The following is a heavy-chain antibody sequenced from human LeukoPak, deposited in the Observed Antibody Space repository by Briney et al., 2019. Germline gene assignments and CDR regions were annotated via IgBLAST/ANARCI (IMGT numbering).Heavy chain of an antibody. CDR2: IYYSGST. J-gene: IGHJ3*02. CDR3: ARSPGNAFDI. V-gene: IGHV4-30-4*01. CDR1: GGSISSGDYY. Sequence: SETLSLTCTVSGGSISSGDYYWSWIRQPPGKGLEWIGYIYYSGSTYYNPSLKSRVTISIDTSKNQFSLKLSSVTAADTAVYYCARSPGNAFDIWGQGTMVTVSS.